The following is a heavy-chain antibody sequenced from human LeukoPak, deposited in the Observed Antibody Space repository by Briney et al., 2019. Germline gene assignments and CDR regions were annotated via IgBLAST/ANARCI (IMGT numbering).Heavy chain of an antibody. J-gene: IGHJ5*02. CDR2: IKQDGSDK. CDR1: GFTFSSHW. V-gene: IGHV3-7*01. D-gene: IGHD3-3*01. Sequence: PGGSLRLSCAASGFTFSSHWMSWVRQAPGKGLEWVANIKQDGSDKYYVDSVKGRFTISRDNAKNSLYLQMNSLRAEDTAVYYCARVLKGQRSYDFWSGYYSNWFDPWGQGTLVTVSS. CDR3: ARVLKGQRSYDFWSGYYSNWFDP.